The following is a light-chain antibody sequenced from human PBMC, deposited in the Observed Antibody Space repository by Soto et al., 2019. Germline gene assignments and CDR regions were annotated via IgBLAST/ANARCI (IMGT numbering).Light chain of an antibody. CDR2: DVA. V-gene: IGLV2-14*03. CDR3: SSYTGSGTV. CDR1: SSDVGGYNY. Sequence: QSVLTQPASVSGSPGQSITISCTGTSSDVGGYNYVSWYQHHPGKAPKLMIYDVADRPSGVSHRFSGSKSGNTASLTISGLQAEDEADYYCSSYTGSGTVFGTGTKLTVL. J-gene: IGLJ1*01.